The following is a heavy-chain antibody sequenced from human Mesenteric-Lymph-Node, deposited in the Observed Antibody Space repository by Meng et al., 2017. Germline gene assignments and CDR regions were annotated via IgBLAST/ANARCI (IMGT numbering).Heavy chain of an antibody. J-gene: IGHJ4*01. Sequence: GSLRLSCTVSGDSVTSNYHWGWIRQSPGKGLEWIGNIYTSGSTYYNPSLQSRISMSVDMSKNQFSLKLRSLTAADTAVYYCVRGSLMVTSPFDLWGQGTLVTGYS. CDR1: GDSVTSNYH. CDR3: VRGSLMVTSPFDL. D-gene: IGHD2-8*01. CDR2: IYTSGST. V-gene: IGHV4-39*07.